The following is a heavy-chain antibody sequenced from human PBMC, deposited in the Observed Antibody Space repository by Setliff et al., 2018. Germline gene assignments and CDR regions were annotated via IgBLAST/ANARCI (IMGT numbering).Heavy chain of an antibody. CDR1: GGSISRGSYD. J-gene: IGHJ3*02. V-gene: IGHV4-61*02. Sequence: PSETLSLTCTVSGGSISRGSYDWSWIRQPAGKGLEWIGRIYTSGSTNYNPSLKSRVTISVDTFKNQFSLKLSSVTAADTAVYYCARVPRFTDTRNAFDIWGQGTMVTVSS. D-gene: IGHD5-18*01. CDR2: IYTSGST. CDR3: ARVPRFTDTRNAFDI.